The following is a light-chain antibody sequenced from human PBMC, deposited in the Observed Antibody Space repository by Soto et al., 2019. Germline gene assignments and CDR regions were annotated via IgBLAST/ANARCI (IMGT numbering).Light chain of an antibody. CDR1: QSMRMY. J-gene: IGKJ1*01. Sequence: GDRVTITCRASQSMRMYLNWYQQKPGKAPVLLIYAAPSLQSGVPSRFSGSGSGTELTITIRSLQPEDSETYFCQQSYTTPQTFGQGTKVDI. CDR3: QQSYTTPQT. CDR2: AAP. V-gene: IGKV1-39*01.